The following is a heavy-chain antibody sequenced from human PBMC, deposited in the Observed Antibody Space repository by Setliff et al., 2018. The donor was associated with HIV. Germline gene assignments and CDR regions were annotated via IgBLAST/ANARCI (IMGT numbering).Heavy chain of an antibody. J-gene: IGHJ5*02. CDR2: TYPGDSNT. D-gene: IGHD6-25*01. CDR1: GYSFTNYW. Sequence: PGESLKISCKGSGYSFTNYWIGWVRQMPGKGLEWMGITYPGDSNTRYSPSFQGQVTISADKSISAAFLQWSSLKASDTAMYYCARRLYSSEAFDPWGQGTLVTVSS. CDR3: ARRLYSSEAFDP. V-gene: IGHV5-51*01.